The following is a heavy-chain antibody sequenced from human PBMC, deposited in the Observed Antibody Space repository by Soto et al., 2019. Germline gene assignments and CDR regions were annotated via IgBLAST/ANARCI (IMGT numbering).Heavy chain of an antibody. CDR2: IKSKTDGGTT. J-gene: IGHJ4*02. CDR1: GFTFSNAW. D-gene: IGHD3-10*01. V-gene: IGHV3-15*01. Sequence: EVQLVESGGGLVQPGGSLRLSCAASGFTFSNAWMSWVRQAPGKGLEWVGRIKSKTDGGTTDYAAPVKGRFTISRDDSKNTMYLQMNSLKTEDTAVYYCTTDLLWFGELFGYWGQGTLVTVSS. CDR3: TTDLLWFGELFGY.